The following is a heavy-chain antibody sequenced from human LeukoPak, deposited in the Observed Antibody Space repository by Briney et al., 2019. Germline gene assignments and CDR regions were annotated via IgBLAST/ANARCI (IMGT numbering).Heavy chain of an antibody. CDR3: AKDVGSSPVATDY. CDR2: ISGSGAST. CDR1: GFTFSSYV. J-gene: IGHJ4*02. D-gene: IGHD6-6*01. Sequence: GGSLRLSCAAPGFTFSSYVMSWVRQAPGKGLEWVSAISGSGASTHYADSVKGRFTISRDNSKNTLYLQMNSLRVEDTAVYYCAKDVGSSPVATDYWGQGTLVTVSS. V-gene: IGHV3-23*01.